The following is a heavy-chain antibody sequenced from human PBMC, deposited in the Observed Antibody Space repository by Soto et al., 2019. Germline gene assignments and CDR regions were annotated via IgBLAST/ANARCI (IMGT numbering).Heavy chain of an antibody. Sequence: GASVKVSCKASGYTFTSYDISWVRQAPGQGLEWMGWISAYNGNTNYAQKLQGRVTMTTDTSTSTAYMELRSLRSDDTAVYYCARDLVGATKNAFDIWGQGTMVTVSS. D-gene: IGHD1-26*01. V-gene: IGHV1-18*04. J-gene: IGHJ3*02. CDR1: GYTFTSYD. CDR2: ISAYNGNT. CDR3: ARDLVGATKNAFDI.